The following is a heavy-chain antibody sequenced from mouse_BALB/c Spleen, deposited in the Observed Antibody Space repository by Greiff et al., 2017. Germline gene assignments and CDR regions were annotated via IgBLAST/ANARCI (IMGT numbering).Heavy chain of an antibody. D-gene: IGHD1-1*01. Sequence: VQLQQSGAELVRPGSSVKISCKASGYAFSSYWMNWVKQRPGQGLEWIGQIYPGDGDTNYNGKFKGKATLTADKSSSTAYMQLSSLTSEDSAVNFCARDITTVRFDYWGQGTTLTVSS. J-gene: IGHJ2*01. V-gene: IGHV1-80*01. CDR2: IYPGDGDT. CDR3: ARDITTVRFDY. CDR1: GYAFSSYW.